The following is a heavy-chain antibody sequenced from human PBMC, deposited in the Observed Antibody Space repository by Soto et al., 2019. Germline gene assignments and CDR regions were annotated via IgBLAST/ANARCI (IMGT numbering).Heavy chain of an antibody. Sequence: QVQLVESGGGLVKPGGSLRLSCAASGFTFSDYYMSWIRQAPGKGPEWVSYISSSSSYTNYADSVKGRFTITRDNAKNSLYLQLNSLRPEDAAAYYYYSTTAAPGGGRYFDLWGRGTLVTVSS. J-gene: IGHJ2*01. V-gene: IGHV3-11*05. CDR3: YSTTAAPGGGRYFDL. CDR2: ISSSSSYT. D-gene: IGHD6-13*01. CDR1: GFTFSDYY.